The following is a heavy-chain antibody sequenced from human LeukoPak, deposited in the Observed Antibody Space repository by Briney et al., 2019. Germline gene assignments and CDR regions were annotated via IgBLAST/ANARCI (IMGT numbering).Heavy chain of an antibody. D-gene: IGHD3-10*01. CDR1: GFTFSIYS. CDR3: ARVPYYYGSGSLNWFDP. CDR2: ISSSSSYI. V-gene: IGHV3-21*01. J-gene: IGHJ5*02. Sequence: AGGSLRLSCAASGFTFSIYSMNWVRQAPGKGLEWVSSISSSSSYIYYADSVKGRFTISRDNAKNSLYLQMNSLRAEDTAVYYCARVPYYYGSGSLNWFDPWGQGTLVTVSS.